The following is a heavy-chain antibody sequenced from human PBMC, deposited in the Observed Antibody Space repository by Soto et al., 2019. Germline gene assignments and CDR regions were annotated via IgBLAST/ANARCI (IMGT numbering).Heavy chain of an antibody. Sequence: QVQLVQSGAKVKKPGSSVKVSCKASGGTFSSYTISWVRQAPGQGLEWMGRIIPILGIANYAQKFQGRVTITADKSPSTASRELSSLRSEYTAVYYCARGGYCSSTSCHNWFDPWGQGTLFTVSS. V-gene: IGHV1-69*02. J-gene: IGHJ5*02. D-gene: IGHD2-2*01. CDR2: IIPILGIA. CDR3: ARGGYCSSTSCHNWFDP. CDR1: GGTFSSYT.